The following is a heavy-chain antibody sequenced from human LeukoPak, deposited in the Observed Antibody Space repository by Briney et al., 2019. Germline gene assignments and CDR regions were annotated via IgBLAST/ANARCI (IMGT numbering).Heavy chain of an antibody. J-gene: IGHJ4*02. V-gene: IGHV4-39*01. D-gene: IGHD6-13*01. CDR3: ARGKQQLPLGY. CDR1: GGSISSSSYY. Sequence: SETLSLTCTVSGGSISSSSYYWGWIRQPPGKGLEWIGSIYYSGSTYYNPSLKSRVTISVDKSKNQFSLKLSSVTAADTAVYYCARGKQQLPLGYWGQGTLVTVSS. CDR2: IYYSGST.